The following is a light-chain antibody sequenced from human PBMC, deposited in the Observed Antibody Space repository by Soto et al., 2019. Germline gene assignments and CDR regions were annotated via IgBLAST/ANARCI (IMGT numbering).Light chain of an antibody. V-gene: IGKV3-11*01. J-gene: IGKJ2*02. Sequence: EIVLTQSPATLYLSPGEKATLSCRASQSVSSYLAWYQQKPGQAPRLLIYDASNRATGIPARFSDSGSGTDLTLSISSIEPEDFAVYYCQQRSNWRTVGLWTKLEIK. CDR3: QQRSNWRT. CDR2: DAS. CDR1: QSVSSY.